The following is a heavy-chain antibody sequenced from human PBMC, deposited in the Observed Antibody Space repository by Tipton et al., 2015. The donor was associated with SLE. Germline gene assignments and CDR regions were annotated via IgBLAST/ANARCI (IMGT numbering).Heavy chain of an antibody. CDR1: GFTFSGFG. Sequence: SLRLSCAASGFTFSGFGMHWVRQAPGKGLEWVAVIWHDGSNKYYADSAKGRFTISRDNSKNTLYLQMNSLRAEDTAVYYCARELQDLYYMDVWGKGTTVTVSS. D-gene: IGHD1-1*01. CDR3: ARELQDLYYMDV. J-gene: IGHJ6*03. CDR2: IWHDGSNK. V-gene: IGHV3-33*01.